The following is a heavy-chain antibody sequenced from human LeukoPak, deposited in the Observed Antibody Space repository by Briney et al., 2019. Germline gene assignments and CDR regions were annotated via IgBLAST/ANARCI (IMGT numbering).Heavy chain of an antibody. CDR2: ISSSSSYI. J-gene: IGHJ4*02. CDR3: ARDSPYGTAGY. V-gene: IGHV3-21*01. Sequence: GSLRLSCAASGFTFSNYNMNWVRQAPGKGLEWVSSISSSSSYIYYADSVKGRFTISRDNTKNSLYLQMNSLRAEDTAVYYCARDSPYGTAGYWGQGTLVTVSS. D-gene: IGHD2-8*02. CDR1: GFTFSNYN.